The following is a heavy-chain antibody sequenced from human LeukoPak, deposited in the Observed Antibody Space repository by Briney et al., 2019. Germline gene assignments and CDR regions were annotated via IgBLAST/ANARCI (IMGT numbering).Heavy chain of an antibody. J-gene: IGHJ5*02. V-gene: IGHV4-34*01. CDR2: INHSGST. D-gene: IGHD3-9*01. CDR1: GGSFSGYY. CDR3: ARGGLRYFDWFSWFDP. Sequence: SETLSLTCAVYGGSFSGYYRSWIRQPPGKGLEWIGEINHSGSTNYNPSLKSRVTISVDTSKNQFSLKLSSVTAADTAVYYCARGGLRYFDWFSWFDPWGQGTLVTVSS.